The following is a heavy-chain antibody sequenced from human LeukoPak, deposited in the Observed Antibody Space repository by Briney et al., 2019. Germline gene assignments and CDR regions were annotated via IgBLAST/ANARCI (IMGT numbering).Heavy chain of an antibody. CDR1: GYTFIGYY. CDR3: ARARDSGWGEYLQP. V-gene: IGHV1-2*02. CDR2: ISPDSGGS. D-gene: IGHD6-19*01. J-gene: IGHJ1*01. Sequence: ASVKVSCKASGYTFIGYYMHWVRQAPGQGLEWMGWISPDSGGSNSAQKFQGRVTMTRDTSISTAYLELSSLRSDDTAVYYCARARDSGWGEYLQPWGQGTLVTVSS.